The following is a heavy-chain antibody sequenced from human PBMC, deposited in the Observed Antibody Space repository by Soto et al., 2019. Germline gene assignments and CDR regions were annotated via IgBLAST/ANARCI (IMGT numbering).Heavy chain of an antibody. D-gene: IGHD3-10*01. CDR1: GGSINSVDYY. Sequence: SETLSLTCTFSGGSINSVDYYWSWIRQPPGKGLEWIRFIYYSGATYYNPSLKSRVSISVDTSKNQFSLKLSSVTAADTAVYYCARRGSGSLGWFDPWGQGTLVTVSS. J-gene: IGHJ5*02. CDR3: ARRGSGSLGWFDP. V-gene: IGHV4-30-4*01. CDR2: IYYSGAT.